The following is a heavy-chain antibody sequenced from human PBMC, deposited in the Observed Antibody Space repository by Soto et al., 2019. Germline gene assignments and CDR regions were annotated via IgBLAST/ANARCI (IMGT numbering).Heavy chain of an antibody. J-gene: IGHJ5*02. CDR1: GFTFSSYA. V-gene: IGHV3-64D*08. Sequence: GGSLRLSCSASGFTFSSYAMHWVRQAPGKGLEYVSAISSNGGSTYYADSVKGRFTISRDNSKNTLYLQMSSLRAEDTAVYYCVKERHITIFGVVAMFDPWGQGTLVTVSS. CDR2: ISSNGGST. CDR3: VKERHITIFGVVAMFDP. D-gene: IGHD3-3*01.